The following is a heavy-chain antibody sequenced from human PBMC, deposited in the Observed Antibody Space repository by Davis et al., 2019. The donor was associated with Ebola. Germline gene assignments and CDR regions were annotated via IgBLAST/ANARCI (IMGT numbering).Heavy chain of an antibody. V-gene: IGHV3-74*01. D-gene: IGHD3-9*01. CDR1: GFIFSNYW. CDR2: INPDGTLT. Sequence: GESLKISCAASGFIFSNYWMHWIRQTPGKGLVWVSRINPDGTLTSYADFVEGRFTISRDNAKNTLFLRMDSLRAEDTAVYYCTKDFDYENGYWGQGSLVTVSS. J-gene: IGHJ4*02. CDR3: TKDFDYENGY.